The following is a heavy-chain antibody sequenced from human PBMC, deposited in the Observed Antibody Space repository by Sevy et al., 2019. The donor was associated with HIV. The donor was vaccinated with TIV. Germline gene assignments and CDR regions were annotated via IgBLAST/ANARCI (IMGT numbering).Heavy chain of an antibody. CDR3: AQSDSRSRPNDY. D-gene: IGHD6-6*01. CDR2: ISSSGSTI. J-gene: IGHJ4*02. V-gene: IGHV3-11*01. Sequence: GGSLRLSCAASGFTFSDYYMSWIRQAPGKGLEWVSYISSSGSTIDYADSVEGRFTISRDNAKNSLYLQMNSLRAEDTAVYYCAQSDSRSRPNDYRGQGTLVTVSS. CDR1: GFTFSDYY.